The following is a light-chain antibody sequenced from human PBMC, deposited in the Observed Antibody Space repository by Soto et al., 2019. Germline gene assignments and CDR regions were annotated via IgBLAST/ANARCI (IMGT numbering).Light chain of an antibody. CDR1: QSLNGR. J-gene: IGKJ1*01. Sequence: DIQMTQSPSTLSSSIGDRVTITCRASQSLNGRLAWYQQRPGHAPNLLIYDVSTLETGVPSRFSATGSETEFTHTISGLQPADFATCYYQQYYYYSTFGPGTKVEIK. CDR3: QQYYYYST. CDR2: DVS. V-gene: IGKV1-5*01.